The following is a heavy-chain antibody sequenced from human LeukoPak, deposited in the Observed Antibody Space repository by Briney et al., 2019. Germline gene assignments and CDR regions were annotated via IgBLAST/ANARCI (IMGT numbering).Heavy chain of an antibody. Sequence: PSETLSLTCAVYGGSFSGYYWSWIRQPPGKGLEWIGEINHSGSTNYNPSLKSRVTLSVDTSKNQFSLKLSSVTAADTAVYYCARGGYCSSTSCSKMERFYYYYMDVWGKGTTVTVSS. CDR3: ARGGYCSSTSCSKMERFYYYYMDV. J-gene: IGHJ6*03. V-gene: IGHV4-34*01. CDR2: INHSGST. D-gene: IGHD2-2*01. CDR1: GGSFSGYY.